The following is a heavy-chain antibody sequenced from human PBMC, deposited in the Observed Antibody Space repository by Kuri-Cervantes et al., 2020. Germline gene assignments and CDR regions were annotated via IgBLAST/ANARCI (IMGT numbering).Heavy chain of an antibody. CDR3: AVGMTYNWDYVPYYFDY. V-gene: IGHV1-69*01. CDR1: GFTFSSYA. D-gene: IGHD1-7*01. Sequence: TCAASGFTFSSYAITWVRQAPGQGLEWMGGIIPIFSTPNYAQKFQGRLTITADEFTNIAYMQLSSLRSEDTAVYYCAVGMTYNWDYVPYYFDYWGQGTLVTVSS. J-gene: IGHJ4*02. CDR2: IIPIFSTP.